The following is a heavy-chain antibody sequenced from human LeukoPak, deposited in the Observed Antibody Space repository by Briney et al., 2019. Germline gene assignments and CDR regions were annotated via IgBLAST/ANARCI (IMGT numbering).Heavy chain of an antibody. Sequence: GSVRLSCEASGYTFTGYYMHWVRQAPGQGLEWMGWITSPWGGTNYAQKSQGRVTMTRDTSISTAYMELSRLRSDDTAVYYCARGDSYYYDSTRPRDYWGQGTLVTVSS. CDR2: ITSPWGGT. J-gene: IGHJ4*02. D-gene: IGHD3-22*01. CDR1: GYTFTGYY. V-gene: IGHV1-2*02. CDR3: ARGDSYYYDSTRPRDY.